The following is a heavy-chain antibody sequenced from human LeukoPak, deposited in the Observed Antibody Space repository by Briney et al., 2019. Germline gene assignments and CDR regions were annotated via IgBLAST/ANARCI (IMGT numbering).Heavy chain of an antibody. J-gene: IGHJ4*02. V-gene: IGHV4-34*01. CDR3: ARARYSGSLGPVGGY. CDR2: INHSGST. Sequence: PGGSLRLSCAASGFTFSSYAMSWIRQPPGKGLEWIGEINHSGSTNYNPSLKSRVTISVDPSKNQFSLKLSSVTAADTAVYYCARARYSGSLGPVGGYWGQGTLVTVSS. D-gene: IGHD1-26*01. CDR1: GFTFSSYA.